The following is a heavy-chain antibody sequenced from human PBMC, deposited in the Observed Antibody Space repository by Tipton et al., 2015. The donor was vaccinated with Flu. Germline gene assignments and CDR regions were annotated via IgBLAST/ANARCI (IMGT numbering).Heavy chain of an antibody. CDR3: AKVLFGWVES. CDR1: GGSISSYY. D-gene: IGHD2-21*01. CDR2: IYSSGST. Sequence: TLSLTCTVSGGSISSYYWSWIRQPAGKGLEWIGRIYSSGSTNYNPSLKSRVTMSIDTSKNRFSLNLNSVTVAYTAVYYCAKVLFGWVESWAQGTLVTVSS. V-gene: IGHV4-4*07. J-gene: IGHJ5*01.